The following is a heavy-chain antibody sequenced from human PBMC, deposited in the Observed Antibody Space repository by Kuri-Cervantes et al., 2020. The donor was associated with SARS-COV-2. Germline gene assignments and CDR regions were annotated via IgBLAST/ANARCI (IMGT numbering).Heavy chain of an antibody. CDR2: INPNNGNT. V-gene: IGHV1-18*04. CDR1: GYTFTSYG. D-gene: IGHD2-15*01. J-gene: IGHJ3*02. Sequence: ASVKVSCKAPGYTFTSYGISWVRQAPGQGLEWMGGINPNNGNTNYAQKLQGRVTMTTDTSTSTAYMELSRLRSEDTAVYYCARDCSGGRCYDDAFDIWGQGTRVTVSS. CDR3: ARDCSGGRCYDDAFDI.